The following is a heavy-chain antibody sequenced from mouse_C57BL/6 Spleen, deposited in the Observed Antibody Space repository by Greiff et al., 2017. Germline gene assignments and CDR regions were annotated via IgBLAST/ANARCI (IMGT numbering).Heavy chain of an antibody. Sequence: VQRVESGAELARPGASVKMSCKASGYTFTSYTMHWVKQRPGQGLEWIGYINPSSGYTKYNQKFKDKATLTADKSSSTAYMQLSSLTSEDSAVYYCARGSSYYAMDYWGQGTSVTVSS. V-gene: IGHV1-4*01. CDR3: ARGSSYYAMDY. CDR1: GYTFTSYT. J-gene: IGHJ4*01. CDR2: INPSSGYT.